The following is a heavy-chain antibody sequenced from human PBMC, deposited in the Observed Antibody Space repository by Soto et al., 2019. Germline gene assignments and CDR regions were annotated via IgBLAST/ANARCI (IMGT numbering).Heavy chain of an antibody. CDR2: ISGSGGSR. V-gene: IGHV3-23*01. J-gene: IGHJ4*02. Sequence: EVQLLESGGGLVQPGGSLRLSCAASGFTFSRYAMAWVRQAPGKGLEWVSVISGSGGSRFYADSVKGRFTISRDNFKNTLYLQMNSLRAEDTVVYYCANGKPPDYWGQGTLVTVSS. CDR1: GFTFSRYA. CDR3: ANGKPPDY.